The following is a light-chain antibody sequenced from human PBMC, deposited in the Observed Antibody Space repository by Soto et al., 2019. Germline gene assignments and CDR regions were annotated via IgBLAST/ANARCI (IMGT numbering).Light chain of an antibody. Sequence: DIQMTQSPSSLSASVGDRVTITCRASQAISNYLAWYQQKPGKVPTLLISAASTLQSGVPSRFSGSGSGTDFTLTISSLQPEDVATYFCQTFNAVPTFGGGTKVEL. V-gene: IGKV1-27*01. CDR3: QTFNAVPT. CDR1: QAISNY. J-gene: IGKJ4*01. CDR2: AAS.